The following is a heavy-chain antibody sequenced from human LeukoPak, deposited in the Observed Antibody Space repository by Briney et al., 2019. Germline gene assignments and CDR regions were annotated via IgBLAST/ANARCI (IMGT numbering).Heavy chain of an antibody. Sequence: GGSLRLSCTASGFTFSTFHMPWVRQAPGKGLEWVSYINYHSQPTYYADSVKGRFTISRDNSKNTVYLQMNSLRGDDSAKYYCAKAYTRSWYAAFDFWGQGTMVAISS. CDR2: INYHSQPT. D-gene: IGHD6-13*01. V-gene: IGHV3-48*01. CDR3: AKAYTRSWYAAFDF. CDR1: GFTFSTFH. J-gene: IGHJ3*01.